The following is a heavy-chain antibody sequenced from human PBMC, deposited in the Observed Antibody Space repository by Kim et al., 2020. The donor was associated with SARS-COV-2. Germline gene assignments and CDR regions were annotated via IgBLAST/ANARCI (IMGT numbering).Heavy chain of an antibody. CDR3: VKHLHVTSVTFYWYFEL. CDR2: IFGSGFGT. D-gene: IGHD2-21*02. Sequence: GGSLRLSCAASGFAFHHSAMSWVRQAPGKGLEWVSGIFGSGFGTYYADSVKGRFSISRDNSKNILSLQMSDLRVEDTAVYYCVKHLHVTSVTFYWYFELWGRGTLVAVS. CDR1: GFAFHHSA. J-gene: IGHJ2*01. V-gene: IGHV3-23*05.